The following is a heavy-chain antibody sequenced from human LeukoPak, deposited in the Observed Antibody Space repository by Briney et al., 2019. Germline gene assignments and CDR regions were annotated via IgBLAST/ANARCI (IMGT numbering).Heavy chain of an antibody. CDR2: IYYSGST. D-gene: IGHD2-15*01. Sequence: PSETLSLTCAVYGGSSSGYYWSWIRQPPGKGLEWIGYIYYSGSTNCNPSLKSRVTISVDTSKNQFSLKLSSLTAADTAVYYCARTVLSYCRGGSCPYFDYWGQGTLVTVSS. J-gene: IGHJ4*01. CDR1: GGSSSGYY. V-gene: IGHV4-59*01. CDR3: ARTVLSYCRGGSCPYFDY.